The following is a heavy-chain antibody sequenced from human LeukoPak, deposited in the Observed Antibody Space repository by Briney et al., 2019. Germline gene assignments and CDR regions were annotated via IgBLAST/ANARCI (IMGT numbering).Heavy chain of an antibody. Sequence: SETLSLTCAVYGGSFSGYYWSWIRQPPGKGLEWIGEINHSGSTSYNPSLKSRVTISVDTSKNQFSLKLSSVTPENKAVYYCARGLVVVVAATRGMDVWGQGTTVTVSS. CDR2: INHSGST. CDR3: ARGLVVVVAATRGMDV. J-gene: IGHJ6*02. CDR1: GGSFSGYY. D-gene: IGHD2-15*01. V-gene: IGHV4-34*01.